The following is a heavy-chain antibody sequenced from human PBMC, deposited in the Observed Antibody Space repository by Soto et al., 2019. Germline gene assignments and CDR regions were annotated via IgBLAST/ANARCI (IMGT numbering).Heavy chain of an antibody. CDR1: GYTFTTFA. CDR2: INAANGDT. J-gene: IGHJ3*02. D-gene: IGHD2-15*01. V-gene: IGHV1-3*05. CDR3: ARDDCSGGTCYPPTGAFDI. Sequence: QVQLVQSGAEDKKPGASVKISCEASGYTFTTFAMHWVRQAPGQRPEWMGWINAANGDTEYSQTFQCKVTFTAEKSASTAYMELRSLRSEDTAVYYCARDDCSGGTCYPPTGAFDIWGQGTMVTASS.